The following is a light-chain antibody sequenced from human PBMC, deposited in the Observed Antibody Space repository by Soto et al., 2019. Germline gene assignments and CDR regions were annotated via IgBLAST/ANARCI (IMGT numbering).Light chain of an antibody. Sequence: QSALTQPASVSGSPGQSITISCTGTSSDVGAFNFVSWYQQHPGKAPKLILYEVSKRPSGVSNRFSGSKSGNTASLTMSGLQAEDEADYFCCSYAGSSTFVFGSGTKLTVL. V-gene: IGLV2-23*02. CDR3: CSYAGSSTFV. CDR1: SSDVGAFNF. CDR2: EVS. J-gene: IGLJ1*01.